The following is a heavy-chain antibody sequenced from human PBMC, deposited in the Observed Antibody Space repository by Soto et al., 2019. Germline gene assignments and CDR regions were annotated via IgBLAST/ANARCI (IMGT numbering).Heavy chain of an antibody. J-gene: IGHJ4*02. D-gene: IGHD4-17*01. CDR2: ISGSGGST. Sequence: VQLVESGGGVVQPGRSLRLSCAASGFTFSSYAMHWVRQAPGKGLEWVSAISGSGGSTYYADSVKGRFTISRDNSKNTLYLQMNSLRAEDTAVYYCAKGADDYGDLYAEWDYWGQGTLVTVSS. V-gene: IGHV3-23*04. CDR1: GFTFSSYA. CDR3: AKGADDYGDLYAEWDY.